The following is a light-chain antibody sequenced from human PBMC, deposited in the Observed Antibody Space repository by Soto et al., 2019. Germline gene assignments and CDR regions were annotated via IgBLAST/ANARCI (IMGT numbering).Light chain of an antibody. Sequence: VLTQSPATLSLSPGERATLSCRASQSVNTYLAWYQQRPGQAPRLLIYDASNRAAGIPARFSGSGSGTDFPLTISSLEPEDFAVYYCQQRQNWPPLTFGGGSVVEIK. V-gene: IGKV3-11*01. J-gene: IGKJ4*01. CDR3: QQRQNWPPLT. CDR2: DAS. CDR1: QSVNTY.